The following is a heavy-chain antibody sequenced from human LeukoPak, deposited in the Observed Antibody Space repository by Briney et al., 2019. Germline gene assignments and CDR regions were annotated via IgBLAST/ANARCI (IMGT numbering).Heavy chain of an antibody. Sequence: SETLPLTCAVYGGSFSDYYCSWFRQPPGKRLEWIGEINHSGSTNYNPSLKSRVTISVDTSKNQFSLRLKSVAAADTAVYYCAYSSAYQQQWGQGTLVTVSS. CDR1: GGSFSDYY. V-gene: IGHV4-34*01. J-gene: IGHJ1*01. D-gene: IGHD3-22*01. CDR3: AYSSAYQQQ. CDR2: INHSGST.